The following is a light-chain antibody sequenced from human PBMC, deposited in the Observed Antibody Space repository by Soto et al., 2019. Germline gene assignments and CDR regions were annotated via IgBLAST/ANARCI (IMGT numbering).Light chain of an antibody. CDR1: CIDVCSFNL. Sequence: HSVLIKPASVNGALGQSISISCAVTCIDVCSFNLVSWFLIHPGKAPNLIICQVNTRPLGISNRFSGSKSGATASLTISGLQAEEEADYFCCSYAGTVAYVFGTGTKVTVL. V-gene: IGLV2-23*02. CDR2: QVN. CDR3: CSYAGTVAYV. J-gene: IGLJ1*01.